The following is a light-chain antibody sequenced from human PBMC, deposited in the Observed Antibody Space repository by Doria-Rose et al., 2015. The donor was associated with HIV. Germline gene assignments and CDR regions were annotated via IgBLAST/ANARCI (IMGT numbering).Light chain of an antibody. Sequence: TQSPGTLSLSPGERATLSCRASQRVKSSYLAWYQQKPGQAPRLLIYDASTRATGNPDRFSGSGSGTDFTLTISRLEPEDVAVYYCQQYGTSRGTFGQGTRLEIK. CDR2: DAS. J-gene: IGKJ5*01. CDR1: QRVKSSY. V-gene: IGKV3-20*01. CDR3: QQYGTSRGT.